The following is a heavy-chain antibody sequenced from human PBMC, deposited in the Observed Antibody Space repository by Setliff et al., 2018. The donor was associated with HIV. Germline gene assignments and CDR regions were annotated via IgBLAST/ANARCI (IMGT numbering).Heavy chain of an antibody. CDR2: ISSSDNTI. CDR3: ARSPYGDYGLDY. J-gene: IGHJ4*02. D-gene: IGHD4-17*01. CDR1: GFSFSGYW. V-gene: IGHV3-11*04. Sequence: PGGSLRLSCAASGFSFSGYWMHWVRQAPGKGLEWVSYISSSDNTIHYADSVRGRFTISRDNAKNSLYLQMNTRRAEDPAVYFCARSPYGDYGLDYWGQGTLVTVSS.